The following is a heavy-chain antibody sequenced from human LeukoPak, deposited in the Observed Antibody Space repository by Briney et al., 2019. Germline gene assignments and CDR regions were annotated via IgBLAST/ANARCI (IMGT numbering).Heavy chain of an antibody. D-gene: IGHD6-13*01. J-gene: IGHJ4*02. Sequence: QPGGSLRLSCAASGFTFSSYAMSWVRQAPGKGLEWVSAISGSGDSTYYGDSVKGRFTISRDNSKNTPYLQMNSPRAEDTAVYYCAKTRPLDSSSWSHGDYWGQGTLVTVSS. CDR1: GFTFSSYA. CDR2: ISGSGDST. V-gene: IGHV3-23*01. CDR3: AKTRPLDSSSWSHGDY.